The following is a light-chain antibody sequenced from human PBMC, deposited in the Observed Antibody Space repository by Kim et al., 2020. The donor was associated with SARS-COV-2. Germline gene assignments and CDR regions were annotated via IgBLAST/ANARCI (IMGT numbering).Light chain of an antibody. CDR2: LGS. Sequence: EPASISRRYSKRLMHSNGYNFLDWYLQTPGQSPQLLIYLGSNRASGVPDRFRGSGSGTDFTLKISRVEAEDVGVYYCMQALQTPYSFGQGTKLEIK. CDR1: KRLMHSNGYNF. J-gene: IGKJ2*03. CDR3: MQALQTPYS. V-gene: IGKV2-28*01.